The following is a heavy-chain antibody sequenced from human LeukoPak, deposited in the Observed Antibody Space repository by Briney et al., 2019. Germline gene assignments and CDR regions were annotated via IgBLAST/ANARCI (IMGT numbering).Heavy chain of an antibody. J-gene: IGHJ3*02. D-gene: IGHD3-22*01. CDR3: ARDFRTRYYYDSSEDAFDI. CDR1: GGSISSGSYC. CDR2: IYYSGST. Sequence: SETLSLTCTVSGGSISSGSYCWGWIRQPPGKGLEWIGSIYYSGSTYYNPSLKSRVTISVDTSKNQFSLKLSSVTAADTAVYYCARDFRTRYYYDSSEDAFDIWGQGTMVTVSS. V-gene: IGHV4-39*07.